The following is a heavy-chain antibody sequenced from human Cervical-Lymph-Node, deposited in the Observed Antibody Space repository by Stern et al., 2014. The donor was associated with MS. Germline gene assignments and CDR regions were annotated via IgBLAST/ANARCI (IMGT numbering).Heavy chain of an antibody. CDR2: IFSNHER. V-gene: IGHV2-26*01. J-gene: IGHJ4*02. D-gene: IGHD3-10*01. CDR3: ARILYDGAYRGDY. CDR1: GFSLSNGRMG. Sequence: QVTLKESGPVLVKPTETLMLTCTVSGFSLSNGRMGVSWIRQPPGKALEWLGHIFSNHERSYSTSLKSRLTISKDTSRSQVVLTMTNMDPVDTATYFCARILYDGAYRGDYWGQGILVTVSS.